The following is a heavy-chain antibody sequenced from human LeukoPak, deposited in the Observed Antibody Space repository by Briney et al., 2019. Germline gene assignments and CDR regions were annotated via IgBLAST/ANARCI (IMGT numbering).Heavy chain of an antibody. V-gene: IGHV1-2*02. D-gene: IGHD7-27*01. J-gene: IGHJ6*03. CDR1: GYTFTGYY. CDR2: INPNSGGT. CDR3: ARDLTGGFYYMDV. Sequence: GASVKVSCKASGYTFTGYYMHWVRQAPGQGREWMGWINPNSGGTNYAQKFQGRVTMTRDTSISTAYMELSRLRSDDTAVCYCARDLTGGFYYMDVWGKGTTVTVSS.